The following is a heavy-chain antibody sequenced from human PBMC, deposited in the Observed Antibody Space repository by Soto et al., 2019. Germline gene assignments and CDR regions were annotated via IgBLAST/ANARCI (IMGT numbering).Heavy chain of an antibody. CDR1: GGSISSYY. V-gene: IGHV4-59*01. CDR2: IYYSGST. CDR3: ARDSGFDYYDSSGSSYDI. Sequence: PSEPLSLTCTVSGGSISSYYWSLIRQPPGKGLEWIGYIYYSGSTNYNPSLKSRVTISVDTSKNQFSLKLSSVTAADTAVYYCARDSGFDYYDSSGSSYDIWGQGTMVTVSS. D-gene: IGHD3-22*01. J-gene: IGHJ3*02.